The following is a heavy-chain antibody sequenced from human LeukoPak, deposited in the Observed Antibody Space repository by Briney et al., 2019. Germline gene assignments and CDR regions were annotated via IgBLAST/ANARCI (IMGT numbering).Heavy chain of an antibody. D-gene: IGHD4-17*01. CDR1: GYTFTSYG. J-gene: IGHJ4*02. CDR2: ISAYNGNT. Sequence: GASVKVSCNASGYTFTSYGISWVRQAPGQGLEWMGWISAYNGNTNYAQKLQGRVAVTTDTSTSTAYMELRSLRSDDTAVYYCARDEDYYGDYPYYPYWGQGTLVTVSS. CDR3: ARDEDYYGDYPYYPY. V-gene: IGHV1-18*01.